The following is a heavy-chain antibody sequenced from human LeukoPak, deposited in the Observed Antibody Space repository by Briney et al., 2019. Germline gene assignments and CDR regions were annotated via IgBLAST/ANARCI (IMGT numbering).Heavy chain of an antibody. J-gene: IGHJ4*02. CDR1: GFTFSSYG. Sequence: GRSLRLSCAASGFTFSSYGMHWVRQAPGKGLEWVSAISNNGGYTYYADSVQGRFTISRDNSKSTLCLQMNSLRAEDTAVYYCAKQLGYCSDGSCYFPYWGQGTLVTVSS. V-gene: IGHV3-23*01. D-gene: IGHD2-15*01. CDR3: AKQLGYCSDGSCYFPY. CDR2: ISNNGGYT.